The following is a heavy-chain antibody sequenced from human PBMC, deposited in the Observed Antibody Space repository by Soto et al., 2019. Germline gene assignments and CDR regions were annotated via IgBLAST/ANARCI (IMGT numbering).Heavy chain of an antibody. J-gene: IGHJ6*02. CDR2: INADYGNT. V-gene: IGHV1-18*01. D-gene: IGHD5-18*01. Sequence: GASGKGCCKGSGYTFYFHSISWVRQAPGQGLEWMGRINADYGNTQYAQKFRGRVTMTTDTSTTTVYMELTNLRSDDPAVYYCARCIQGDYYYGMDVWG. CDR1: GYTFYFHS. CDR3: ARCIQGDYYYGMDV.